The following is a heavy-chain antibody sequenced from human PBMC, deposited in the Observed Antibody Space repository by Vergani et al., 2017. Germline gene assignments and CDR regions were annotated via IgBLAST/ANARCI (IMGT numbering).Heavy chain of an antibody. J-gene: IGHJ4*02. V-gene: IGHV3-30*02. Sequence: QVQLVESGGGVVQPGGSLRLSCAASGFTFRSYGMHWVRQAPGKGLEWVAFIRYDGSNKYYADSVKGRFTISRDNSKNTLYLQMNSLRAEDTAVYYCAKAAMGLFDYWGQGTLVTVSS. CDR2: IRYDGSNK. CDR3: AKAAMGLFDY. D-gene: IGHD5-18*01. CDR1: GFTFRSYG.